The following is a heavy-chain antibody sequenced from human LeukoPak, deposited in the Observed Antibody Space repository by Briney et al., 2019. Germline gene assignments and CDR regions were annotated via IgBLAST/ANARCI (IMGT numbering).Heavy chain of an antibody. CDR3: AANSADYNTLGSSYKV. J-gene: IGHJ4*02. V-gene: IGHV4-39*01. CDR2: IHYSGST. D-gene: IGHD3-10*01. Sequence: PSETLSLTCTVSGGSISSSSYYWGWIRQPPGKGLEWIGSIHYSGSTNYNPSLKSRVTISVDTSKNQFSLKLSSVTAADTAVYYCAANSADYNTLGSSYKVWGQGTLVTVSS. CDR1: GGSISSSSYY.